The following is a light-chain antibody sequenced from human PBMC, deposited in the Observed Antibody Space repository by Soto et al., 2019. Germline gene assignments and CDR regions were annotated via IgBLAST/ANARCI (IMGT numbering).Light chain of an antibody. V-gene: IGKV3-15*01. CDR3: QHYHNWPPWT. CDR2: GAS. Sequence: EIVMTQSPATLSVSPGERATLSCRASQSVSINFAWYQQKPGQAPRLLIYGASTRATGIPARFSGSGSGTEFNLTINSLQSEDFEVYYCQHYHNWPPWTFGQGTKVEIK. CDR1: QSVSIN. J-gene: IGKJ1*01.